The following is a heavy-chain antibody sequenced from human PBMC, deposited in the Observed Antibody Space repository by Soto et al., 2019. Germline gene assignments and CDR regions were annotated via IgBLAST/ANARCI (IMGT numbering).Heavy chain of an antibody. Sequence: NPSDTLSLTCAVNGGSANGYYWNWIRQPPGKGLEWIGEINHTGGTHYNPSLKSRVTMSEDTSKNQFSLRLSSVTAADTAIYYCATRITVFGLLIPPFDPWGQGTQVTSPQ. V-gene: IGHV4-34*01. D-gene: IGHD3-3*01. CDR1: GGSANGYY. CDR3: ATRITVFGLLIPPFDP. CDR2: INHTGGT. J-gene: IGHJ5*02.